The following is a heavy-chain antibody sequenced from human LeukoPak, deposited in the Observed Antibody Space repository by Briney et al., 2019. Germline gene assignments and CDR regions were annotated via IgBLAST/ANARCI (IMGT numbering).Heavy chain of an antibody. CDR1: GFSFDDYG. V-gene: IGHV3-20*04. CDR3: ARVSAGPYSQLVGFYYYYYMDV. D-gene: IGHD6-6*01. CDR2: INWNGGST. Sequence: PGGSLRLSCAAYGFSFDDYGMSWVRQAPGKGLEWVSGINWNGGSTGYADSVKGRFTISRDNAKNSLYLQMNSLRAEDTALYYCARVSAGPYSQLVGFYYYYYMDVWGKGTTVTVSS. J-gene: IGHJ6*03.